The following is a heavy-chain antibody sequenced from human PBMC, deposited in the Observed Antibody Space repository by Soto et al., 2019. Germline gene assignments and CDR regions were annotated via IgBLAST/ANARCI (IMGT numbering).Heavy chain of an antibody. CDR3: AREDREYYYYYYGIDV. V-gene: IGHV1-2*02. J-gene: IGHJ6*02. Sequence: ASVKVSCKASGYTFTGYYMHWVRQAPGQGLEWMGWINPNSGGTNYAQKFQGRVTMTRDTSISTAYMELSRLRSDDTAVYYCAREDREYYYYYYGIDVWGQGTKVSV. CDR2: INPNSGGT. D-gene: IGHD3-10*01. CDR1: GYTFTGYY.